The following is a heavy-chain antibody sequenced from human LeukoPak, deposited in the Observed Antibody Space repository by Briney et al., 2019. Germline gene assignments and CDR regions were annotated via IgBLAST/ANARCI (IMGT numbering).Heavy chain of an antibody. D-gene: IGHD2-15*01. CDR1: GGFSSFYY. V-gene: IGHV4-4*09. J-gene: IGHJ4*02. CDR2: IHTSGST. CDR3: ARPGQSSWWVYFNY. Sequence: SETLSLTCSVSGGFSSFYYWTWIRQPPGKGLEWIGNIHTSGSTDYSPSLKRRVTMSIDASKNQFSLRLSSVTAADTAVYYCARPGQSSWWVYFNYWGQGTLVTVSS.